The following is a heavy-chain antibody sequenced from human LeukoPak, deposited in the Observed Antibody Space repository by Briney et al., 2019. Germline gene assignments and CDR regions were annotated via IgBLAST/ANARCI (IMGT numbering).Heavy chain of an antibody. V-gene: IGHV4-38-2*01. CDR1: GYSISSGYY. CDR2: IYHSGST. J-gene: IGHJ4*02. Sequence: PSETLSLTCAVSGYSISSGYYWGWIRQPPGQGLEWIGNIYHSGSTYYNPSLKSRVTISVDTSKNQFSLKLSSVTAGDTAVYYCAQQSLRSPDYWGQGTLVTVS. D-gene: IGHD3-16*01. CDR3: AQQSLRSPDY.